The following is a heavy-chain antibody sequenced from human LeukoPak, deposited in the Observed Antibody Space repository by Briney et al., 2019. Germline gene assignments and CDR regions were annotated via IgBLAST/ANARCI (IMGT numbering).Heavy chain of an antibody. Sequence: ASVKVSCKASGYTFTSYGISWVRQAPGQRLEWMGWISAYNGNTSYAQKLQGRVTMTTDTSTSTVYMELRSLRSDDTAVYYCARDRGWELGYCSGGSCYDENWFDPWGQGTLVTVSS. CDR3: ARDRGWELGYCSGGSCYDENWFDP. CDR2: ISAYNGNT. J-gene: IGHJ5*02. V-gene: IGHV1-18*01. D-gene: IGHD2-15*01. CDR1: GYTFTSYG.